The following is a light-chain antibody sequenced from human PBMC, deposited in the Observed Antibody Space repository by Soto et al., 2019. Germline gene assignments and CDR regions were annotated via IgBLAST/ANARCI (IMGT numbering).Light chain of an antibody. V-gene: IGKV3-15*01. CDR2: GAS. CDR1: QSINSE. J-gene: IGKJ2*01. Sequence: EIVMTQSPATLSLSPGERAALSCRASQSINSELAWYQQKPGQPPRLLIYGASTRATGVPARFTGSESGSEFPLTISRLQSEDFAVYYCQPGHNWPLTFGQGTRLEI. CDR3: QPGHNWPLT.